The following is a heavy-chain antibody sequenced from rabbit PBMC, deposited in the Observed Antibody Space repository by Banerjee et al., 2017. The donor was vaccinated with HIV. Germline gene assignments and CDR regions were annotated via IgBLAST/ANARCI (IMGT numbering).Heavy chain of an antibody. CDR3: ARISGWGNGYTFSL. CDR2: GST. D-gene: IGHD4-1*01. Sequence: GSTDYASWVNGRFTISSDNAQNTVDLQMNSLTAADTATYFCARISGWGNGYTFSLWGQGTL. J-gene: IGHJ4*01. V-gene: IGHV1S8*01.